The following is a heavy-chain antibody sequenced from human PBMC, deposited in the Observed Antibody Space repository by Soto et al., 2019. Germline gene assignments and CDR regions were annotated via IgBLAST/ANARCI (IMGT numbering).Heavy chain of an antibody. CDR1: GFTFSDYS. V-gene: IGHV3-21*04. CDR2: ISRSSSYT. Sequence: GGSLRLSCAASGFTFSDYSMNWVRQVPGKGLEWVSSISRSSSYTHYADSVKGRFTISRDNSKNSLYLQMNSLRAEDTAVYYCARAAARLHDAFDIWGQGTMVTVSS. J-gene: IGHJ3*02. CDR3: ARAAARLHDAFDI. D-gene: IGHD6-6*01.